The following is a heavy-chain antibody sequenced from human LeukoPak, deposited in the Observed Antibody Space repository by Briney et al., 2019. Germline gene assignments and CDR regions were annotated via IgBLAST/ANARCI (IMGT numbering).Heavy chain of an antibody. Sequence: GGSLRLSCAASGFTVSSNYMSWVRQAPGKGLEWVSVIYSGGSTYYADSVKGRFTISRDNSKNTLYLQMNSLRAEDTAVYYCAKGRIVGASPFDYWGQGTLVTVSS. CDR2: IYSGGST. V-gene: IGHV3-53*01. CDR3: AKGRIVGASPFDY. CDR1: GFTVSSNY. J-gene: IGHJ4*02. D-gene: IGHD1-26*01.